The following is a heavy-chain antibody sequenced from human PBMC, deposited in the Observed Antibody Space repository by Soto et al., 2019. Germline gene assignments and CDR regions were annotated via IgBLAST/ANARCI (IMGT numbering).Heavy chain of an antibody. Sequence: EVQVVESGGGSIQPGGSLRLSCAASGFNVSNSYMNWVRQAPGKGLEWVSLIYADGSTFYADSVRGRFIISRDNSKNTVYLQMNSRRAEDTAVYYCARDWGGNTTPYWYCDLWGRGTLVTVSS. CDR3: ARDWGGNTTPYWYCDL. V-gene: IGHV3-53*01. CDR1: GFNVSNSY. CDR2: IYADGST. J-gene: IGHJ2*01. D-gene: IGHD1-1*01.